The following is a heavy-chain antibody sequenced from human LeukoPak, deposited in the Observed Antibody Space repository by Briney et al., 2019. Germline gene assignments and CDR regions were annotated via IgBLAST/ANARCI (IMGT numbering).Heavy chain of an antibody. CDR2: TNHSGST. Sequence: SETLSLTCAVYGGSFSGYYWSWIRQPPGKGLEWIGETNHSGSTNYNPSLKSRVTISVDTSKNQFSLKLSSVTAADTAAYYCAREQIVLRYFDWLPGWFDPWGQGTLVTVSS. CDR1: GGSFSGYY. D-gene: IGHD3-9*01. V-gene: IGHV4-34*01. CDR3: AREQIVLRYFDWLPGWFDP. J-gene: IGHJ5*02.